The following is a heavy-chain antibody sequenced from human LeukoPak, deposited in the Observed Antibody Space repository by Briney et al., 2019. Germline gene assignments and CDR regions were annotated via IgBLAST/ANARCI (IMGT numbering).Heavy chain of an antibody. CDR1: GFTFSNYA. CDR2: ISSSGSST. Sequence: GGSLRLSCAASGFTFSNYAMSWVRQAPGKGLEWVSSISSSGSSTYYADSVKGRFTISRDNPKNTLFLQMNSLRAEDTAVYYCATQRSGWHYFDYWGQGTLVTVSS. V-gene: IGHV3-23*01. CDR3: ATQRSGWHYFDY. D-gene: IGHD6-19*01. J-gene: IGHJ4*02.